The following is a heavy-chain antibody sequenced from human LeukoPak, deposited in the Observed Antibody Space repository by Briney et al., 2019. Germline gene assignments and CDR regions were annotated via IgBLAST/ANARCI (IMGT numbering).Heavy chain of an antibody. CDR3: ARASGSYPFDY. J-gene: IGHJ4*02. Sequence: GGSLRLSCAASGFTFSSYSMNWVRQAPGKGLEWVSSISSSSSYIYYADSVKGRFTISRDNAKNSLYLQMNSLRAEDTAVYYCARASGSYPFDYWGQGTLVTVSS. CDR1: GFTFSSYS. CDR2: ISSSSSYI. D-gene: IGHD1-26*01. V-gene: IGHV3-21*01.